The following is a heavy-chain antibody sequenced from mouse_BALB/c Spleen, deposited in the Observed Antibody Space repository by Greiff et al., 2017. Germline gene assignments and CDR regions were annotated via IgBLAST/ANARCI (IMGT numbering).Heavy chain of an antibody. V-gene: IGHV5-4*02. CDR1: GFTFSDYY. J-gene: IGHJ3*01. Sequence: EVQLVESGGGLVKPGGSLKLSCAASGFTFSDYYMYWVRQTPEKRLEWVATISDGGSYTYYPDSVKGRFTISRDNAKNNLYLQMSSLKSEDTAMYYCARELRRGFAYWGQGTLVTVSA. CDR2: ISDGGSYT. CDR3: ARELRRGFAY. D-gene: IGHD2-4*01.